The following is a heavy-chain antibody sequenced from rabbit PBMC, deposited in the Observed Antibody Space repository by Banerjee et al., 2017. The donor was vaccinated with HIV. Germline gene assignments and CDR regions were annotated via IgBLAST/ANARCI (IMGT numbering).Heavy chain of an antibody. CDR2: IYTGSIGST. CDR3: ARTYGSNGDDYYFNG. CDR1: GLDFSSSYY. J-gene: IGHJ6*01. Sequence: QSLEESGGDLVKPGASLTLTCTASGLDFSSSYYMCWVRQAPGKGLEWIACIYTGSIGSTNYASWAKGRFTISKTSSPTVTLQMTSLTAADTATYFCARTYGSNGDDYYFNGWGPGTLVTVS. D-gene: IGHD6-1*01. V-gene: IGHV1S40*01.